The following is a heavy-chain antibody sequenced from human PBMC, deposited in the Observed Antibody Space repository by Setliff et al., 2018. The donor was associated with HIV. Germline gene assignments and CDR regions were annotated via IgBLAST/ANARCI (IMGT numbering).Heavy chain of an antibody. Sequence: PGGSLRLSCAASGFNVNNKYMSWVRQAPGKGLEWVSIIYSDDYTKYAESLKGRFTIFRDTSKTVDLQMNSLRADDTAVYYCVKDVVKFWSGSGALDFWGPGTLVTVSS. J-gene: IGHJ4*02. CDR1: GFNVNNKY. CDR3: VKDVVKFWSGSGALDF. CDR2: IYSDDYT. D-gene: IGHD3-3*01. V-gene: IGHV3-66*01.